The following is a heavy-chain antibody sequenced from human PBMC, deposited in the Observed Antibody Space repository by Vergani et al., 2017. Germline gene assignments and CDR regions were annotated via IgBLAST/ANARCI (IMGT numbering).Heavy chain of an antibody. CDR1: GGSISSSSYY. CDR2: IYYSGST. CDR3: AKDLHYYGSGSYFSAHFDY. D-gene: IGHD3-10*01. J-gene: IGHJ4*02. V-gene: IGHV4-39*07. Sequence: QLQLQESGPGLVKPSETLSLTCTVSGGSISSSSYYWGWIRQPPGKGLEWIGSIYYSGSTYYNPSLKSRITISVDTSKNQFSLKLSSVTAADTAVYYCAKDLHYYGSGSYFSAHFDYWGQGTLVTVSS.